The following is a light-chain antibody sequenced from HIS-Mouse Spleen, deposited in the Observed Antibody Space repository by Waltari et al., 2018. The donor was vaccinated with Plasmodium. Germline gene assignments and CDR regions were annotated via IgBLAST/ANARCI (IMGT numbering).Light chain of an antibody. Sequence: EIVMTQSPATLSVSPGESATPSCRASQSVSSNLAWYQQKPGQAPRRLIYGASSRATGIPARFSGSGSGTEFTLTISSLQSEDFAVYYCQQYNNWSFTFGPGTKVDIK. CDR3: QQYNNWSFT. CDR1: QSVSSN. J-gene: IGKJ3*01. V-gene: IGKV3-15*01. CDR2: GAS.